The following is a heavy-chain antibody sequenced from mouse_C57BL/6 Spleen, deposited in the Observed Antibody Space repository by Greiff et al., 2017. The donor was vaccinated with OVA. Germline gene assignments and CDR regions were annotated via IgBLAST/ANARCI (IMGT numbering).Heavy chain of an antibody. CDR2: IDPENGDT. V-gene: IGHV14-4*01. D-gene: IGHD1-1*01. CDR1: GFNIKDDY. J-gene: IGHJ1*03. CDR3: TTYPVYYGSSYGYFDV. Sequence: VQLQQSGAELVRPGASVTLSCTASGFNIKDDYMHWVKQRPEQGLEWIGWIDPENGDTEYASKFQGKATITADTSSNTAYLQLSSLTSEDTAVYYCTTYPVYYGSSYGYFDVWGTGTTVTVSS.